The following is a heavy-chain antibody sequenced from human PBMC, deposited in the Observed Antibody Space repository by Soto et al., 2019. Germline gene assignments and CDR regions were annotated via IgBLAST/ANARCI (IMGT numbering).Heavy chain of an antibody. D-gene: IGHD1-7*01. CDR2: ISGSGGST. Sequence: GGSLRLSCAASGFTFSSYAMSWVRQAPGKGLEWVSAISGSGGSTYYADSVKGRFTISRDNSKNTLYLQMNSLRAEDTAVYYCAKDSTQINWYYVGYYYYGMDVWGQGTTVTVSS. V-gene: IGHV3-23*01. CDR3: AKDSTQINWYYVGYYYYGMDV. CDR1: GFTFSSYA. J-gene: IGHJ6*02.